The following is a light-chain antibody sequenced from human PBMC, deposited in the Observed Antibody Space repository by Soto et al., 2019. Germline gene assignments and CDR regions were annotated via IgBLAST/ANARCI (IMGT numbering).Light chain of an antibody. CDR1: QSISSY. V-gene: IGKV1-39*01. CDR2: AAS. CDR3: QQSYSTLP. Sequence: DIQMTQSPSALSASEGDRVTITFRARQSISSYLNWYQQKPGKAPKLLIYAASSLQSGVPSRLSGSGSGTDFTLTISSLQPEDFATYHCQQSYSTLPFGGGTKVDIK. J-gene: IGKJ4*01.